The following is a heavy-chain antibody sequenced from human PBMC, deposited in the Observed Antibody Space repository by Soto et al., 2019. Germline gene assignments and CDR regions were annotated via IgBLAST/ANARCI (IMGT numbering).Heavy chain of an antibody. V-gene: IGHV1-18*01. D-gene: IGHD3-16*01. J-gene: IGHJ4*02. CDR1: GYTFTSYG. Sequence: GASVKVSCKASGYTFTSYGISWVRQAPGQGLEWMGWISAYNGNTNYAQKLQGRVTITTDTSTSTAYMELRSLRSDDTAVYYCARDRDSIMITFGGVPSNDYWGQGTLVTVSS. CDR2: ISAYNGNT. CDR3: ARDRDSIMITFGGVPSNDY.